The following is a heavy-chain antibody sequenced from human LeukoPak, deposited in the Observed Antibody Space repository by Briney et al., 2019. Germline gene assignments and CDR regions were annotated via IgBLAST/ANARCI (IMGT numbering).Heavy chain of an antibody. Sequence: GESLKISCYGSAYSFTSYWIGRVRQIPGKGLEWMGIIFPGDSDPKYSPSLQGQVTISGDKCISTAYLPWGSLKASDTAMYYCARAGHYDILIGHYNGFVWFGPWGQGTLVTVSS. CDR3: ARAGHYDILIGHYNGFVWFGP. V-gene: IGHV5-51*01. CDR2: IFPGDSDP. J-gene: IGHJ5*02. CDR1: AYSFTSYW. D-gene: IGHD3-9*01.